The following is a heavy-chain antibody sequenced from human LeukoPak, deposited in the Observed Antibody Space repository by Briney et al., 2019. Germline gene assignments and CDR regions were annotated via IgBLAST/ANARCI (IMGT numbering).Heavy chain of an antibody. CDR1: GFTFSSYG. CDR2: IRYDGSNK. J-gene: IGHJ4*02. CDR3: ARAPVTSCRGAFCYPFDI. Sequence: GGSLRLSCAASGFTFSSYGMHWVRQAPGKGLEWVAFIRYDGSNKYYADSVKGRFTISRDNSKNTLYLQMTSLRADDAAVYYCARAPVTSCRGAFCYPFDIWGQGTLVTVSS. V-gene: IGHV3-30*02. D-gene: IGHD2-15*01.